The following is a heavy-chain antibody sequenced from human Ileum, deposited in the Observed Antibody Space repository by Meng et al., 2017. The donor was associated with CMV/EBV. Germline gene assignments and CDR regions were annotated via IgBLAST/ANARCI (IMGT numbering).Heavy chain of an antibody. CDR3: ARAISGHYYVP. CDR2: INYRGTT. CDR1: GGSISSGDYD. V-gene: IGHV4-30-4*08. D-gene: IGHD3-22*01. Sequence: QGQPVGAGPGLVKPSQTRSLTCCVAGGSISSGDYDWSWIREPPGKGLEWIGYINYRGTTYYNPSLKSRLTISVDTSNNQFSLILSSVTAADTALYYCARAISGHYYVPWGQGTLVTVSS. J-gene: IGHJ1*01.